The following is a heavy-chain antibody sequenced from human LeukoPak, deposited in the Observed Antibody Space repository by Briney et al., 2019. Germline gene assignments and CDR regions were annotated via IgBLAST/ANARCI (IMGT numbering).Heavy chain of an antibody. J-gene: IGHJ6*03. CDR1: GGTFSSYT. CDR2: IIPILGIA. Sequence: VASVKVSCKASGGTFSSYTISWVRQAPGQGLEWMGRIIPILGIANYAQKFQGRVTITADKSTSTAYMELSSLRSEDTAVYYCAGDSYCSGGSCYPRGYYYYYMDVWGKGTTVTVSS. V-gene: IGHV1-69*04. CDR3: AGDSYCSGGSCYPRGYYYYYMDV. D-gene: IGHD2-15*01.